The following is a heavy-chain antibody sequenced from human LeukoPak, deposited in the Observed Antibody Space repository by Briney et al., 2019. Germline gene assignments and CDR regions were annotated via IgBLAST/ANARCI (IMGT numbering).Heavy chain of an antibody. V-gene: IGHV3-21*01. Sequence: PGGSLRLSCAASGFTFSSYSMNWVRQAPGKGLEWVSSISSSSSYIYYADSVKGRFTISRDNAKNSLYLQMNSLRAEDTAVYYCASSDVDTAMVPVDYWGQGTLVTVSS. CDR1: GFTFSSYS. CDR3: ASSDVDTAMVPVDY. CDR2: ISSSSSYI. J-gene: IGHJ4*02. D-gene: IGHD5-18*01.